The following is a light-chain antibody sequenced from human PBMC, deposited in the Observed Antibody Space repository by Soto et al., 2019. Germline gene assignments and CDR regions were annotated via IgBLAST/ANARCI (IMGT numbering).Light chain of an antibody. V-gene: IGLV2-14*01. CDR2: GVT. CDR3: SSYTNINTRACV. J-gene: IGLJ1*01. CDR1: SGYIGSYNR. Sequence: QSVLTQPASVSGSPGQSITISCTGTSGYIGSYNRVSWYQQHPGKAPKLIIYGVTDRPSGVSNRFSGSKSGNTASLTISGLQAEDEAEYYCSSYTNINTRACVFGTGTKVTVL.